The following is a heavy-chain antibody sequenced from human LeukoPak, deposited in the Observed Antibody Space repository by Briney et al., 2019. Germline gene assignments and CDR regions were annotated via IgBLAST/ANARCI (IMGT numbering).Heavy chain of an antibody. D-gene: IGHD6-13*01. CDR3: ARDSAGNDY. CDR2: IKQDGSEK. CDR1: GFTFSTYW. J-gene: IGHJ4*02. V-gene: IGHV3-7*01. Sequence: GGSLRLSCAASGFTFSTYWMSWVRQAPGKGLEWVANIKQDGSEKYYIDSVKGRFTISRDNAKNSLCLQMNSLRAEDTAMYYCARDSAGNDYWGQGTLVTVSS.